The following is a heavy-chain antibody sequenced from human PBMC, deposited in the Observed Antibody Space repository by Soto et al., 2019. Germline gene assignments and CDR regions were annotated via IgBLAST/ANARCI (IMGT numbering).Heavy chain of an antibody. J-gene: IGHJ4*02. CDR2: IFYGGAT. Sequence: QVPLQESGPGLVKPSETLSLTCNVSGGFVGSGNYHWSWIRQSPGKGLEWIGDIFYGGATNYNPSLKSRVTISADTSKKRFSLILTSVTAADTAVYYCPRESYGDFVYWGQGTLVIVS. CDR3: PRESYGDFVY. CDR1: GGFVGSGNYH. D-gene: IGHD4-17*01. V-gene: IGHV4-61*03.